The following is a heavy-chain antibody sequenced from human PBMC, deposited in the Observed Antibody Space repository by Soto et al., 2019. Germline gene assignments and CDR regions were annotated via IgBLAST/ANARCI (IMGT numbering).Heavy chain of an antibody. CDR3: AREGACSVGRCSLDY. D-gene: IGHD2-15*01. J-gene: IGHJ4*02. Sequence: QVQLVESGGGVVQPGRSLRLSCAASGFTFSSYGMHWVRQAPGKGLEWVAVIWYDGSNKYYADSVKGRFTISRDNSKKTLYLQMHSMVAEVPAVYYCAREGACSVGRCSLDYWGPGTLVTVSS. CDR1: GFTFSSYG. V-gene: IGHV3-33*01. CDR2: IWYDGSNK.